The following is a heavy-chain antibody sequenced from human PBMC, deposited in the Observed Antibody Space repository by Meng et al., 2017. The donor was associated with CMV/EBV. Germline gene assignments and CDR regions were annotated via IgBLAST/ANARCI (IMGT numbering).Heavy chain of an antibody. D-gene: IGHD1-26*01. J-gene: IGHJ6*02. CDR2: ISYDGSNK. Sequence: GGSLRLSCAASGFTSSSYAMHWVRQAPGKGLEWLAVISYDGSNKNNADSGKGRFTTTRDNSKNPLYLQMNSLRAEDTAVYYCARSGPGALVGATKMGIYYYGMDVWGQGTTVTVSS. CDR3: ARSGPGALVGATKMGIYYYGMDV. V-gene: IGHV3-30-3*01. CDR1: GFTSSSYA.